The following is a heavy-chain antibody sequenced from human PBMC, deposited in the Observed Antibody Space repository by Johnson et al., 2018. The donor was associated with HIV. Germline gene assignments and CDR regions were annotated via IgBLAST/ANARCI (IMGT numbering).Heavy chain of an antibody. D-gene: IGHD1-26*01. CDR1: GFTVIGNY. CDR3: AKDRYGGSYPDAFDI. V-gene: IGHV3-66*01. J-gene: IGHJ3*02. Sequence: VQLVESGGGLVQPGGSLRLSCAASGFTVIGNYMSWVRQAPGKGLEWAPVIYSGGSTYYADSVKGRFPIYRDNSKNTLFLQMNSLRPEDTSVYYCAKDRYGGSYPDAFDIWGQGTMVTVSS. CDR2: IYSGGST.